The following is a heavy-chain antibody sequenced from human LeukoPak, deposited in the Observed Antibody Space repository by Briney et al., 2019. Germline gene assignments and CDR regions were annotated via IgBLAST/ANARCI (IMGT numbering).Heavy chain of an antibody. CDR1: GFTFSSYG. D-gene: IGHD3-22*01. J-gene: IGHJ3*02. CDR2: IRYDGSNK. Sequence: GGSLRLSCAASGFTFSSYGMHWVRQAPGKGLEWVAFIRYDGSNKYYADSVKGRFTISRDNSKNTLYLQMNSLRAEDTAVYYCAKYGSPHYYDSSSDAFDIWGQGTMVTVSS. V-gene: IGHV3-30*02. CDR3: AKYGSPHYYDSSSDAFDI.